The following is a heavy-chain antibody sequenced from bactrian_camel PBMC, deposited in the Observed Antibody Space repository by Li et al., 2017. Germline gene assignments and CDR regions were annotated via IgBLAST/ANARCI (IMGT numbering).Heavy chain of an antibody. Sequence: HVQLVESGGGSVQAGGSLKLSCQGSEHIFNNCGMAWYRQAPGQGGELVATFNLDGTPTYADSVKGRFTISQDNAKSIVYLQMDSLKTDDTAVYFCATAYQITVRDRCTYRGQGTQVTVS. CDR3: ATAYQITVRDRCTY. J-gene: IGHJ4*01. CDR1: EHIFNNCG. V-gene: IGHV3S53*01. D-gene: IGHD1*01. CDR2: FNLDGTP.